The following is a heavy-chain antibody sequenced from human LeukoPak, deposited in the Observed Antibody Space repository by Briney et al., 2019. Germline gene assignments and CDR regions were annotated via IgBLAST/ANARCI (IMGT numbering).Heavy chain of an antibody. CDR3: AKDQGGAYYYDSSAYSY. D-gene: IGHD3-22*01. J-gene: IGHJ4*02. CDR1: GFTFSSYA. Sequence: PGGSLRLSCAASGFTFSSYAMSWVRQAPGKGLEWVSAISGSGGSTYYADSVKGRFTISRDNSMNTLYLQMNSLRAEDTAVYYCAKDQGGAYYYDSSAYSYWGQGTLVTVSS. CDR2: ISGSGGST. V-gene: IGHV3-23*01.